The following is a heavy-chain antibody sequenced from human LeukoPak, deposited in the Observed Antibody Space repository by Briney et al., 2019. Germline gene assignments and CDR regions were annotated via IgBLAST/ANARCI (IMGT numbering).Heavy chain of an antibody. D-gene: IGHD2-2*01. V-gene: IGHV4-30-4*08. CDR3: ARGEGYCSSTSCSGNWFDP. CDR1: GGSISSGDYY. J-gene: IGHJ5*02. Sequence: SQTLSLTCTVSGGSISSGDYYWSWIRQPPGKGLEWIGYIYYSGSTYYNPSLKSRVTISVDTSKNQFSLKLSSVTAADTAVYYCARGEGYCSSTSCSGNWFDPWGQGTLVTVSS. CDR2: IYYSGST.